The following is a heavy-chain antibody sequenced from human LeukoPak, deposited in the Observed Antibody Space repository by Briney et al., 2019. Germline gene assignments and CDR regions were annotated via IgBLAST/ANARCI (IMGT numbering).Heavy chain of an antibody. D-gene: IGHD6-13*01. CDR3: TTVAAAGTVH. Sequence: GGSLRLSCAASGFTFSSYWMHWVRQAPGKGLVWVSRINSDGSSTSYADSVKGRFTISRDDSKNTLYLQMNSLKTEDTAVYYCTTVAAAGTVHWGQGTLVTVSS. J-gene: IGHJ4*02. V-gene: IGHV3-74*01. CDR1: GFTFSSYW. CDR2: INSDGSST.